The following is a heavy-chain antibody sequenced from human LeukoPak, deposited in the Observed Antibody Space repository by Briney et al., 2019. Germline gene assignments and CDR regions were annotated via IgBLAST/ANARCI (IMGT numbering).Heavy chain of an antibody. Sequence: GGSLRLSCAASGFIFSSYNINWVRQAPGKGLEWVSSISSSSTYVYYADSVKGRFTISRDNAKNSVYLQMISLRVEDTAVYYCARGPGLPGWGQGTLVTVSS. CDR3: ARGPGLPG. V-gene: IGHV3-21*01. D-gene: IGHD4-11*01. J-gene: IGHJ4*02. CDR2: ISSSSTYV. CDR1: GFIFSSYN.